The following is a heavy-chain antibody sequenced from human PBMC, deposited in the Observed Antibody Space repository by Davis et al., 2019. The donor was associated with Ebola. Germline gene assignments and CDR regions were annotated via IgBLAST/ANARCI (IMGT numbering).Heavy chain of an antibody. Sequence: PGGSLRLSCAASGFTFSSYGMHWVRQAPGKGLEWVAVISYDGSNKYYADSVKGRFTISRDNSKNTLYLQMNSLRAEDTAVYYCAKDLWSGYYMTSYGMDVWGQGTTVTVSS. CDR3: AKDLWSGYYMTSYGMDV. J-gene: IGHJ6*02. D-gene: IGHD3-3*01. CDR1: GFTFSSYG. CDR2: ISYDGSNK. V-gene: IGHV3-30*18.